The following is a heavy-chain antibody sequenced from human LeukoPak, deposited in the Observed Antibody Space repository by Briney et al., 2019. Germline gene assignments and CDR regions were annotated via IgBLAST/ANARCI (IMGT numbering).Heavy chain of an antibody. V-gene: IGHV3-9*01. CDR3: AKVSGRYYFDY. CDR1: GFIFDDYA. D-gene: IGHD3-10*01. Sequence: GGSLRLSCVTSGFIFDDYAMHWVRQGPGKGLEWVSGISSNSGGIAYADSVKGRFTISRDNSKNTLYLQMNSLRAEDTAVYYCAKVSGRYYFDYWGQGTLVTVSS. CDR2: ISSNSGGI. J-gene: IGHJ4*02.